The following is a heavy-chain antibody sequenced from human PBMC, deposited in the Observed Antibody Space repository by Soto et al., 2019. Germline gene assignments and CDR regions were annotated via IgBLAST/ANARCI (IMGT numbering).Heavy chain of an antibody. D-gene: IGHD6-13*01. Sequence: PGGSLRLSCAASGFPFSSYGMHWVRQAPGKGLEWVAVIWYDGSNKYYADSVKGRFTISRDNSKNTLYLQMNSLRAEDTAVYYCARTYSSSWTRYYYGMDVWGQGTTVTVSS. CDR2: IWYDGSNK. J-gene: IGHJ6*02. CDR3: ARTYSSSWTRYYYGMDV. CDR1: GFPFSSYG. V-gene: IGHV3-33*01.